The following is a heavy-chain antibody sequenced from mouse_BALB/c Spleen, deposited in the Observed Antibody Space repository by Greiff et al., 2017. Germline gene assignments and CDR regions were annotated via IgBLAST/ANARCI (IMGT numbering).Heavy chain of an antibody. V-gene: IGHV14-3*02. D-gene: IGHD4-1*01. CDR1: GFNIKDTY. CDR2: IDPANGNT. CDR3: ALWAWFAY. Sequence: EVQLQQSGAELVKPGASVKLSCTASGFNIKDTYMHWVKQRPEQGLEWIGRIDPANGNTKYDPKFQGKATITADTSSNTAYLQLSSLTSEDTAVYYCALWAWFAYWGQGTLVTVSA. J-gene: IGHJ3*01.